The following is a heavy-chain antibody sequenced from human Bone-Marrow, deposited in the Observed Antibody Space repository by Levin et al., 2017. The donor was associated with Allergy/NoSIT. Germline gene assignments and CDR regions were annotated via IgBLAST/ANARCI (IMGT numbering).Heavy chain of an antibody. Sequence: SSQTLSLTCAISGDSVSSSNVAWNWIRQSPSRGLEWLGRTYYRSKWYNHYAESVKSRISINLDTSKNYLSLQLNSVTPEDTAVYYCARGRVSAFDIWSQGTMVTVSS. CDR1: GDSVSSSNVA. CDR3: ARGRVSAFDI. D-gene: IGHD5-18*01. CDR2: TYYRSKWYN. J-gene: IGHJ3*02. V-gene: IGHV6-1*01.